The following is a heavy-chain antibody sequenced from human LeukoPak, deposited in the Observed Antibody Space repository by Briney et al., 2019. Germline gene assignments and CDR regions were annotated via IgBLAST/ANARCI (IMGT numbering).Heavy chain of an antibody. CDR1: GFTFSSYG. V-gene: IGHV3-30*03. CDR2: ISYDGSNK. D-gene: IGHD5-12*01. Sequence: GRSLRLSCAASGFTFSSYGMHWVRQAPGKGLEWVAVISYDGSNKYYADSVKGRFTISRDNSKNTLYLQMNSLRAEDTAVYYCARDDAGAIVATPHYYMDVWGKGTTVTVSS. CDR3: ARDDAGAIVATPHYYMDV. J-gene: IGHJ6*03.